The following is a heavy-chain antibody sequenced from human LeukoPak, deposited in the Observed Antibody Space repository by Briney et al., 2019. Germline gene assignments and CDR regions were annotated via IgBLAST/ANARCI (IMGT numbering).Heavy chain of an antibody. V-gene: IGHV3-7*01. J-gene: IGHJ4*02. CDR1: GFTFGYYW. Sequence: GGSLRLSCAASGFTFGYYWMSWVRQAPGTGLEWVANLGPDGSEKYYVDSVKGRFTISRDNAKSSLFLQMNSLRDEDTAVYYCASGLRGTYWGQGTLVCVSS. D-gene: IGHD1-1*01. CDR2: LGPDGSEK. CDR3: ASGLRGTY.